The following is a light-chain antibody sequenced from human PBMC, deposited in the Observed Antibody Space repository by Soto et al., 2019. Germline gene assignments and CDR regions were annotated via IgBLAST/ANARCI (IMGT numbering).Light chain of an antibody. J-gene: IGLJ2*01. CDR3: ASRDDSLNGPV. CDR2: TDN. CDR1: NSNIGGNT. V-gene: IGLV1-44*01. Sequence: QSVLTQPPAASGTPGQRVTISCSGGNSNIGGNTVNWYQQFPGTAPKLVIHTDNQRPSGVPDRFSGSRSGTSASLAISGLQSDDEADYYCASRDDSLNGPVFGGGTKLTVL.